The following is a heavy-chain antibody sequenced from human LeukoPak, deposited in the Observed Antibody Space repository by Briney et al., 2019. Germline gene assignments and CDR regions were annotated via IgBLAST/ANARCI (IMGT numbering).Heavy chain of an antibody. CDR1: GFTFSSYW. CDR3: ATSRGYCSSISCYGTMRGYYYMDV. D-gene: IGHD2-2*01. CDR2: IKEDGSEK. J-gene: IGHJ6*03. V-gene: IGHV3-7*01. Sequence: GGSLRLSCAVSGFTFSSYWMSWVRQAPGKGLEWVANIKEDGSEKYYVDSVKGRFTISRDNVKSSLFLQMNSLRVEDTAVYHCATSRGYCSSISCYGTMRGYYYMDVWGKGATVTVSS.